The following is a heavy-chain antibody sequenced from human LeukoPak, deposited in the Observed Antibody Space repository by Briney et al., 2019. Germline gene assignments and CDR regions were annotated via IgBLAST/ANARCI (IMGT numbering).Heavy chain of an antibody. J-gene: IGHJ4*02. V-gene: IGHV3-43*02. CDR2: ISGDGGST. D-gene: IGHD1-26*01. CDR1: GFTFDDYA. CDR3: ANLLSIVGAKAFDY. Sequence: GGSLRLSCAASGFTFDDYAMHWVRQAPGKGLEWVSLISGDGGSTYYADSVKGRFTISRDNSKNSLYLQMSSLRTEDTALYYCANLLSIVGAKAFDYWGQGTLVTVSS.